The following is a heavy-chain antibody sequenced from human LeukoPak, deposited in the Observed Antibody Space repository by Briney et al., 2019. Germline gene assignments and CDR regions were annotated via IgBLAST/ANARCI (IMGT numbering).Heavy chain of an antibody. Sequence: GGSLRLSCEASGFTISTYWMSWVRQAPGKGLEWVANIKQDGSEKNFVESLKGRFTISRDNAKNTLYLQMNSLRAEDTAVYYCSREQVAVPGGGCWGQGTLVTVSS. CDR1: GFTISTYW. D-gene: IGHD6-19*01. CDR3: SREQVAVPGGGC. V-gene: IGHV3-7*04. CDR2: IKQDGSEK. J-gene: IGHJ4*02.